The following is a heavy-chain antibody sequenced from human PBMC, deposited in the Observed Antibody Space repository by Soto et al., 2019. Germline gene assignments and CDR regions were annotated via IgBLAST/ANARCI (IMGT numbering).Heavy chain of an antibody. CDR2: ISGSGGST. CDR1: GFTFSSCA. Sequence: PGGSLRLSCAASGFTFSSCAMSWVRQAPGKGLEWVSAISGSGGSTYYADSVKGRFTISRDNSKNTLYLQMNSLRAEDTAVYYCAKDPSYSSSWYVPTLDYWGQGTLVTVSS. D-gene: IGHD6-13*01. V-gene: IGHV3-23*01. J-gene: IGHJ4*02. CDR3: AKDPSYSSSWYVPTLDY.